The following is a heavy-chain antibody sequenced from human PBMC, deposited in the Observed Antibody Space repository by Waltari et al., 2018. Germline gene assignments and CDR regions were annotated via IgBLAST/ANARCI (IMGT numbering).Heavy chain of an antibody. Sequence: QVQLQQWGAGLLKPSETLSLTCAVYGGSFSGYYWSWIRQPPGKGLGWIGEINHSGSTNYNPSLKSRVTISVDTSKNQFSLKLSSVTAADTAVYYCARVGGIIVATPGGFDYWGQGTLVTVSS. V-gene: IGHV4-34*01. D-gene: IGHD5-12*01. CDR3: ARVGGIIVATPGGFDY. J-gene: IGHJ4*02. CDR1: GGSFSGYY. CDR2: INHSGST.